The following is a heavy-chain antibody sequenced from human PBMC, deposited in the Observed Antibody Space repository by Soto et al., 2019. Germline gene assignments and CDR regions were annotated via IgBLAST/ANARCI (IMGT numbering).Heavy chain of an antibody. V-gene: IGHV3-30*18. J-gene: IGHJ4*02. Sequence: QVQLVESGGGVVQPGRSLRLSCAASGFTFSSYGMHWVRQAPGKGLEWVAVISYDGSNKYYADSVKGRFTISRDNSKNTLYLQMNSLRAEDTAVYYCAKDGAAAGTTDYWGQGTLVTVSS. D-gene: IGHD6-13*01. CDR2: ISYDGSNK. CDR1: GFTFSSYG. CDR3: AKDGAAAGTTDY.